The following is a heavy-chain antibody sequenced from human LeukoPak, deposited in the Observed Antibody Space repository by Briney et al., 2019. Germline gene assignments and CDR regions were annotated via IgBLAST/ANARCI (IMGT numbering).Heavy chain of an antibody. CDR1: GGSISSGSYY. J-gene: IGHJ4*02. CDR2: IYTSGST. V-gene: IGHV4-61*02. D-gene: IGHD3-3*01. Sequence: SETLSLTCTVSGGSISSGSYYWSWIRQPAGKGLEWIGRIYTSGSTNYNPSLKSRVTISVDTSKNQFSLKLSSVTAADTAVYYCVVQYYDFWSGYYAFDYWGQGTLVTVSS. CDR3: VVQYYDFWSGYYAFDY.